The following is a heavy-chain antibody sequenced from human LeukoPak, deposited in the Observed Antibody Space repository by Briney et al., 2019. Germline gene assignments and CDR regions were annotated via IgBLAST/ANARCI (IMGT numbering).Heavy chain of an antibody. CDR2: ISGSGGST. CDR1: GFTFSSYA. V-gene: IGHV3-23*01. D-gene: IGHD6-13*01. Sequence: GGSLRLSCAASGFTFSSYAMSWVRQAPGKGLEWVSAISGSGGSTYYADSVKGRFTISRDNSKNTLYLQMNSLRAEDTAVYYCAKVGGLPAAGPSGFDYWGQGTLVTVSS. J-gene: IGHJ4*02. CDR3: AKVGGLPAAGPSGFDY.